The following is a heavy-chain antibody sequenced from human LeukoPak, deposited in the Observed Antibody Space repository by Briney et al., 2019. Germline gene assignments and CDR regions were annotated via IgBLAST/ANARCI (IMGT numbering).Heavy chain of an antibody. J-gene: IGHJ4*02. CDR3: ARKAYDSDCFDF. D-gene: IGHD2-21*01. CDR2: IKQDGSDQ. Sequence: GGSLRLSCAASGFTFNRHWMTWVRQAPGKGLEWVANIKQDGSDQYYVGSVKGRFTISRDNAKNSLYMQMSNLRDEDTAVYYCARKAYDSDCFDFWGQGTLVTVSS. V-gene: IGHV3-7*04. CDR1: GFTFNRHW.